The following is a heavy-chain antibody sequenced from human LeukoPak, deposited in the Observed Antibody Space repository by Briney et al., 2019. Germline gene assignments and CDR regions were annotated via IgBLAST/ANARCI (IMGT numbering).Heavy chain of an antibody. J-gene: IGHJ4*02. D-gene: IGHD3-22*01. Sequence: SGPTLVKPTQTLTLTCTFSGFSLSTSGVGVGWIRQPPGKALERLALIYWDDDKRYSPSLKSRLTITKDTSKNQVVLTMTNMDPVDTATYYCAHSTTYYYDSSATLGDYWGQGTLVTVPS. CDR3: AHSTTYYYDSSATLGDY. V-gene: IGHV2-5*02. CDR1: GFSLSTSGVG. CDR2: IYWDDDK.